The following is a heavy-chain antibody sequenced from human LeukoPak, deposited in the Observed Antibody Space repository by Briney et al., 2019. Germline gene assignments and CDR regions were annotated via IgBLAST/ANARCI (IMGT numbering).Heavy chain of an antibody. CDR1: GFTFSNYW. CDR2: IKRDGSDN. V-gene: IGHV3-7*01. CDR3: ARALYNRGWYPDYFDY. J-gene: IGHJ4*02. Sequence: PGGSLRLSCAASGFTFSNYWMSWVRQAPGKGLEWVANIKRDGSDNYYVGSVEGRFTISRDNAKNSLYLQMSSLRAEDTAIYYCARALYNRGWYPDYFDYWGQGTLVTVSA. D-gene: IGHD6-19*01.